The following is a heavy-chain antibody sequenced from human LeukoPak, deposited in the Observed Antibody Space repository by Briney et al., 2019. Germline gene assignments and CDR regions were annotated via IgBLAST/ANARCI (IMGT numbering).Heavy chain of an antibody. CDR3: ARNTLGIGAFDI. J-gene: IGHJ3*02. V-gene: IGHV3-30*02. CDR2: IRYDGSNK. CDR1: GFTFSSYG. Sequence: GGSLRLFCAASGFTFSSYGMHWVRQAPGKGLEWVAFIRYDGSNKYYADSVKGRFTISRDNSKNTLYLQMNSLRAEDTAVYYCARNTLGIGAFDIWGQGTMVTVSS. D-gene: IGHD7-27*01.